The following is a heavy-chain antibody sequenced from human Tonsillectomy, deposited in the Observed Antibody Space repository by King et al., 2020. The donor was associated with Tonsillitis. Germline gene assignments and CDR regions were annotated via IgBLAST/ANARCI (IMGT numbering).Heavy chain of an antibody. V-gene: IGHV3-23*04. CDR2: ISGTVGTT. CDR1: GFTFSSYA. CDR3: AKPFLCFKVYDFIGDVDHSYYYGIHV. Sequence: VQLVESGGGLIQPGGSLRLSCAASGFTFSSYAMTWVRQAAGKGLEWVSSISGTVGTTYYADSVKGQFTISRDNSKNTLYLQMNSLRAEDTAIYYCAKPFLCFKVYDFIGDVDHSYYYGIHVWGQGTTVPVSS. J-gene: IGHJ6*02. D-gene: IGHD3-3*01.